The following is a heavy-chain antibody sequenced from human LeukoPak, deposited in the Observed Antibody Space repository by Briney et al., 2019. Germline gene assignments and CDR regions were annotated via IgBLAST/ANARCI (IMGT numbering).Heavy chain of an antibody. CDR3: ARMGTTFDY. J-gene: IGHJ4*02. D-gene: IGHD1-1*01. V-gene: IGHV4-59*05. CDR1: GGSISSYY. CDR2: IFYSGST. Sequence: SSETLSLTCTVSGGSISSYYWSWIRQPPGKGLEWIGSIFYSGSTYYNPSLKSRLTISVDTSKNQFSLKLSSVTAADTAMYYCARMGTTFDYWGQGTLVTVSS.